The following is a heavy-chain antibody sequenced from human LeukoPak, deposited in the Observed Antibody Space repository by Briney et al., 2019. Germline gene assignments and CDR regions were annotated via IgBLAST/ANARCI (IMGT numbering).Heavy chain of an antibody. J-gene: IGHJ6*03. CDR1: GGSISSNY. D-gene: IGHD5-12*01. Sequence: PSETLSLTCTVSGGSISSNYWSWIWHPARQGLELNGRIYTSGSTNSNPSLKRRVTMSVDTSKIHFSLKPSSVTAADTAVYYCARDRSGYDSTVTIYYYDYYMDVWGKGTTVTVSS. V-gene: IGHV4-4*07. CDR2: IYTSGST. CDR3: ARDRSGYDSTVTIYYYDYYMDV.